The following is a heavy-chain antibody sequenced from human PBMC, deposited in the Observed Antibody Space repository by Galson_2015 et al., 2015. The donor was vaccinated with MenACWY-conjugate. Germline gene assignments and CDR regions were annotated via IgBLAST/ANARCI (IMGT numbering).Heavy chain of an antibody. Sequence: APLSLTCTVSGGSISSRSYYWGWIRQPPGKGLEWIGSICYSGSAYSNPSLKSRVTISVDTSKNHFSMKLPSVTDADTDVYYCTRHGPYSSSWTGYYYYYYMDVWGKGTTVTVSS. CDR3: TRHGPYSSSWTGYYYYYYMDV. CDR1: GGSISSRSYY. D-gene: IGHD6-13*01. CDR2: ICYSGSA. J-gene: IGHJ6*03. V-gene: IGHV4-39*01.